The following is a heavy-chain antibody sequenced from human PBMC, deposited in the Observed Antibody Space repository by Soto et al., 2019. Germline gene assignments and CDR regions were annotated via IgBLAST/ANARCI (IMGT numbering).Heavy chain of an antibody. CDR3: ARGLLWFGELLSTHYYYYGLDV. Sequence: GASVKVSCKASGYTFSGYYIHWVRQAPGQGLEWIGWINPNSGATKYAQKFQGRVTITADESATTGYMEMSSLRSEDTAVYYCARGLLWFGELLSTHYYYYGLDVWGQGTTVTVSS. J-gene: IGHJ6*02. V-gene: IGHV1-2*02. CDR2: INPNSGAT. D-gene: IGHD3-10*01. CDR1: GYTFSGYY.